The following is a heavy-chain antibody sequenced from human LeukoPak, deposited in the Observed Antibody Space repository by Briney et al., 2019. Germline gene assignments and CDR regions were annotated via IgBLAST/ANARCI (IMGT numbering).Heavy chain of an antibody. V-gene: IGHV1-69*05. CDR2: IIPIFGTA. CDR3: ARDSIRDGTNSGFDY. Sequence: GASVKVSCKASGGTFSSYAISWVRQAPGQGLEWMGWIIPIFGTANYAQKFQGRVTITTDESTSTAYMELSSLRSEDTAVYYCARDSIRDGTNSGFDYWGQGTLVTVSS. D-gene: IGHD5-24*01. J-gene: IGHJ4*02. CDR1: GGTFSSYA.